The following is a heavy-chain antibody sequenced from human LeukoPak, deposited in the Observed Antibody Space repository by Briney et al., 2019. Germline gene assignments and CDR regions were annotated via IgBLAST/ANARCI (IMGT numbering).Heavy chain of an antibody. J-gene: IGHJ4*02. CDR2: ISDSDTDT. CDR3: AKDSGKFGFDH. D-gene: IGHD1-26*01. CDR1: GFSFRSFT. V-gene: IGHV3-23*01. Sequence: PGGSLRLSCAASGFSFRSFTMHWVRQAPGKGLEWVSGISDSDTDTHYADSVKGRFTISRDNSKDTVYLQMSSLRVEDTALYYCAKDSGKFGFDHWGQGTLLTVSS.